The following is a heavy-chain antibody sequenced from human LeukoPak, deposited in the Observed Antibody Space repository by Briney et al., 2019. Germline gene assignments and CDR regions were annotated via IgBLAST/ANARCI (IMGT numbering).Heavy chain of an antibody. CDR1: GFTLSSYW. J-gene: IGHJ4*02. Sequence: GGSLRLSCTASGFTLSSYWMTWVRQAPGKGLEWVANIEHDGNEKNYVDSVKGRFIISRDNARNSLYLQMNSLSAEGTAVYYCARDPYRTYRSSFYDYWGQGILVTISS. CDR3: ARDPYRTYRSSFYDY. D-gene: IGHD6-13*01. CDR2: IEHDGNEK. V-gene: IGHV3-7*05.